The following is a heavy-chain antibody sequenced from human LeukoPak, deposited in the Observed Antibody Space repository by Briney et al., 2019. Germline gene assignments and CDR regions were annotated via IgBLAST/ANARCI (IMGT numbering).Heavy chain of an antibody. CDR3: ARIGYSYGQDLDY. J-gene: IGHJ4*02. CDR1: GYTFTGYY. V-gene: IGHV1-2*02. D-gene: IGHD5-18*01. Sequence: ASVKVSCKASGYTFTGYYMHWVRQAPGQGLEWMGWINPNSGGTNYAQKFQGRVTMTRDTSISTAYMELSRLRSDDTAVYYCARIGYSYGQDLDYWGQGTLVTVSS. CDR2: INPNSGGT.